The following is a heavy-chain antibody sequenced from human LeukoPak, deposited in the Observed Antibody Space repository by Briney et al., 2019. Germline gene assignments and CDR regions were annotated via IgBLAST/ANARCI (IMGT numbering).Heavy chain of an antibody. D-gene: IGHD5-18*01. V-gene: IGHV1-2*06. CDR1: GYTFTSYD. CDR2: INPNSGGT. J-gene: IGHJ4*02. Sequence: GASVKVSCKASGYTFTSYDINWVRQAPGQGLEWMGRINPNSGGTNYAQKFQGRVTMTRDTSISTAYMELSRLRSDDTAVYYCARGTTAMANDYWGQGTLVTVSS. CDR3: ARGTTAMANDY.